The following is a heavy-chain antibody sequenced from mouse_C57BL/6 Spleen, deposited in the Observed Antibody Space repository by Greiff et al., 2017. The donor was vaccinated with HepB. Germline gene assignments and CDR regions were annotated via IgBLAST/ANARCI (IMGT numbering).Heavy chain of an antibody. CDR1: GYTFTSYG. CDR3: AGYYYGSSPAWFAY. CDR2: IYPRSGNT. V-gene: IGHV1-81*01. D-gene: IGHD1-1*01. Sequence: QVQLQQSGAELARPGASVKLSCKASGYTFTSYGISWVKQRTGQGLEWIGEIYPRSGNTYYNEKFKGKATLTADKSSSTAYMELRSLTSEDSAVYFGAGYYYGSSPAWFAYWGQGTLVTVSA. J-gene: IGHJ3*01.